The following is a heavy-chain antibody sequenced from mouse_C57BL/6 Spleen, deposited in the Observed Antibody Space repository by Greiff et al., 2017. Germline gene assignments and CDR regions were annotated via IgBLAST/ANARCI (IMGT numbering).Heavy chain of an antibody. CDR1: GYAFSSSW. CDR2: IYPGDGDT. J-gene: IGHJ2*01. V-gene: IGHV1-82*01. D-gene: IGHD1-1*01. Sequence: QVQLQQSGPELVKPGASVKISCKASGYAFSSSWMNWVKQRPGQGLEWIGRIYPGDGDTNYNGKFKGKATLTADKSSSTAYMQLSSLTSEDSAVYFCARAPYYYGSSYDYWGQGTTLTVSS. CDR3: ARAPYYYGSSYDY.